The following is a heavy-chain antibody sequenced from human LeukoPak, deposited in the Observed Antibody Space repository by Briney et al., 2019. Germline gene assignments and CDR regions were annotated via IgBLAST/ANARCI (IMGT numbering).Heavy chain of an antibody. D-gene: IGHD3-16*01. CDR1: GYTFTSYG. Sequence: ASVKVSCKASGYTFTSYGISWVRQAPGQGLEWIGWMNPNSGNTGYAQKFQGRVTITRNTSISTAYMELSSLRSEDTAVYYCARGVNTYLWFGGDYMDVWGKGSTVTVSS. V-gene: IGHV1-8*03. CDR3: ARGVNTYLWFGGDYMDV. CDR2: MNPNSGNT. J-gene: IGHJ6*03.